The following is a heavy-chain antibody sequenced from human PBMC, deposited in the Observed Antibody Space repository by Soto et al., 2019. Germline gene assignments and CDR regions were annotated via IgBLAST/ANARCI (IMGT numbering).Heavy chain of an antibody. Sequence: SETLSLTCTVSGGSISSSSYYWGWIRQPPGKGLEWIGSIYYCGSTYYNPSLKSRVTISVDTSKNQFSLKLSSVTAADTAVYYCARGSIAVAGTKGWFDPWGQGTLVTVSS. V-gene: IGHV4-39*01. CDR2: IYYCGST. J-gene: IGHJ5*02. CDR3: ARGSIAVAGTKGWFDP. D-gene: IGHD6-19*01. CDR1: GGSISSSSYY.